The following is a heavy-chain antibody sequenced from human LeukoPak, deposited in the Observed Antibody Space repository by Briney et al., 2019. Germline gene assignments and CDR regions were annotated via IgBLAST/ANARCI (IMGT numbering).Heavy chain of an antibody. CDR2: ISYDGSNK. V-gene: IGHV3-30*19. D-gene: IGHD3-22*01. CDR3: ARVRLLSGSALNR. J-gene: IGHJ4*02. CDR1: GFTFSSYG. Sequence: GGSLRLSCAASGFTFSSYGMHWVRQAPGKGLEWVAVISYDGSNKYYADSVKGRFTISRDNSKNTLYLQMNSLRAEDTAVYYCARVRLLSGSALNRWGQGTLVTVSS.